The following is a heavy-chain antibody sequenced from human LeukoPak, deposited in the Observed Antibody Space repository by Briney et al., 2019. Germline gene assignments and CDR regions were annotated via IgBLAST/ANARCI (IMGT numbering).Heavy chain of an antibody. V-gene: IGHV3-21*01. CDR3: ARDRWNYYDSSGEDDAFDI. CDR1: GFTFSSYS. J-gene: IGHJ3*02. CDR2: ISSSSSYI. Sequence: GGSLRLSCAASGFTFSSYSMNWVRQAPGKGLEWVSSISSSSSYIYYADSVKGRFTISRDNAKNSLYLQMNSLRAEDTAVYYCARDRWNYYDSSGEDDAFDIWGQGTMVTVSS. D-gene: IGHD3-22*01.